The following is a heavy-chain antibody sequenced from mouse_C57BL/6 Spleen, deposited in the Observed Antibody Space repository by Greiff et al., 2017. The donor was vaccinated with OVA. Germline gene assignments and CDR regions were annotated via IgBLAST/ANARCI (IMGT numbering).Heavy chain of an antibody. Sequence: EVKLQESGGGLVQPGGSLSLSCAASGFTFTDYYMSWVRQPPGKALEWLGFIRNKANGYTTEYSASVKGRFTISRDNSQSILYLQMNALRAEDSATYYCARGVLRTYAMDYWGQGTSVTVSS. D-gene: IGHD1-1*01. J-gene: IGHJ4*01. CDR1: GFTFTDYY. V-gene: IGHV7-3*01. CDR3: ARGVLRTYAMDY. CDR2: IRNKANGYTT.